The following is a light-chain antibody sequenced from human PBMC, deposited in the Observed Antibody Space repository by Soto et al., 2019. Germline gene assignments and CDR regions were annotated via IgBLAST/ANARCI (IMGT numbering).Light chain of an antibody. Sequence: LTQPHSVSESPGKTVTISCTGSSGSIASNYVQWYQQRPGSAPTTVIYEDNQRPSGVPDRFSGSIDSSSNSASLTISGLKTEDEADYYCQSYDSSNHDWVFGGGTKVTVL. CDR2: EDN. CDR3: QSYDSSNHDWV. V-gene: IGLV6-57*02. J-gene: IGLJ3*02. CDR1: SGSIASNY.